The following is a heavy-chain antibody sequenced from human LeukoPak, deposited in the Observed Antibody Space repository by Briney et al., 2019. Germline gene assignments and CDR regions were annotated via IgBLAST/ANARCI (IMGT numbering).Heavy chain of an antibody. D-gene: IGHD2-2*01. Sequence: GGSLRLSCAASGFTVSSNYMSWVRQAPGKGLEWVSAISGSGGSTYYADSVKGRFTISRDNSKNTLYLQMNSLRAEDTAVYYCAKCIVVVPAAMVNWGQGTLVTVSS. V-gene: IGHV3-23*01. CDR3: AKCIVVVPAAMVN. CDR1: GFTVSSNY. J-gene: IGHJ4*02. CDR2: ISGSGGST.